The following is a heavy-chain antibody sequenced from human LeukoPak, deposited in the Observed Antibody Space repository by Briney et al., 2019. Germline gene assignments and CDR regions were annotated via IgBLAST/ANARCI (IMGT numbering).Heavy chain of an antibody. CDR1: GDSFSSNSAA. J-gene: IGHJ4*02. CDR2: AYYRSKLYN. V-gene: IGHV6-1*01. Sequence: SQTLSLTCAISGDSFSSNSAAWNWIRQSPSRGLEWLGRAYYRSKLYNDYAVSVKSLITINPDTSKNQFSLQLNSVTPEDTAVYYCARESVAAAGRLYYFDYWGQGTLVTVSS. D-gene: IGHD6-13*01. CDR3: ARESVAAAGRLYYFDY.